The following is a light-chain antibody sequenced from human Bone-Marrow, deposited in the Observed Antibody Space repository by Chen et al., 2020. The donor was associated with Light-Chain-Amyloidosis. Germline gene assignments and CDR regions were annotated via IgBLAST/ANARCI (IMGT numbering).Light chain of an antibody. CDR2: DNN. CDR1: SSNIGYVP. V-gene: IGLV1-51*01. CDR3: GTWDSSLSDWV. Sequence: QSVLTQPPSVSAAPGQKVTISCPGSSSNIGYVPVSWYQQLPGTAPELLIYDNNKRPSGIPDGFSGSKSGTSAPQGITGLRTGDEADYCCGTWDSSLSDWVFGGGTKLSV. J-gene: IGLJ3*02.